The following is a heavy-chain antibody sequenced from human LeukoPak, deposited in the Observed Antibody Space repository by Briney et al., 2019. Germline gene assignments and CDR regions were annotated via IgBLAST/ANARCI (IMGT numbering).Heavy chain of an antibody. J-gene: IGHJ4*02. CDR3: AKGYGFDSSGSEHYFEN. CDR2: ISYDGSTK. D-gene: IGHD3-22*01. Sequence: GGTLRLSCTASGFTFSNYCINWVRQAPGKGLEWVADISYDGSTKYYAESVKGRFTISRDNSRNTLYLQMNSLRAEDTAVYYCAKGYGFDSSGSEHYFENWGQGILVTVSS. CDR1: GFTFSNYC. V-gene: IGHV3-30*18.